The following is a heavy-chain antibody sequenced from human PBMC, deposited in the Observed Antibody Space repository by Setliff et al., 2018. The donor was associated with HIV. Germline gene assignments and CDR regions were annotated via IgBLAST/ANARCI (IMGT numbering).Heavy chain of an antibody. J-gene: IGHJ4*02. CDR3: ARVDCSGGSCYSPAY. D-gene: IGHD2-15*01. CDR1: GGSISSYY. Sequence: SETLSLTCTVSGGSISSYYWSWIRQPPGKGLEWIGYIYNSGGTNYNPSLKSRVTISLDTSKNQFSLNLTSVTAADTAVYYCARVDCSGGSCYSPAYWGQGTLVTVS. CDR2: IYNSGGT. V-gene: IGHV4-59*01.